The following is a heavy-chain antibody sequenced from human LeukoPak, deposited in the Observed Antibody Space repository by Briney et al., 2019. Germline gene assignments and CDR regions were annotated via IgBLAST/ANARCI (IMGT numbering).Heavy chain of an antibody. CDR2: IKEDGSEK. V-gene: IGHV3-7*05. CDR3: ARLTLTARRHFDF. J-gene: IGHJ4*02. CDR1: GFTFSAYW. D-gene: IGHD5-18*01. Sequence: GGSLRLSCAASGFTFSAYWMSWVRQTPGKGLEWVANIKEDGSEKYYVDYVKGRFIISRDNAKNSLYVQMNRLRAEDTAVYYCARLTLTARRHFDFWGQGTQVTVSS.